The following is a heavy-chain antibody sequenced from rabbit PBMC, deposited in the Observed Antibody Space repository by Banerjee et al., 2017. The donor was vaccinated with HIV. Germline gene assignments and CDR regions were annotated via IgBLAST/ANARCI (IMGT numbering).Heavy chain of an antibody. V-gene: IGHV1S39*01. CDR1: GFDFSSYG. J-gene: IGHJ4*01. Sequence: QEQLVESGGGLVQPGGSPKLSCKASGFDFSSYGVSWVRQAPGKGLEWIGYIDPVFGRTYYASWVKGRFTISKASSTTVTLQMTSLTAADTATYFCARSADAGCAYALWGQGTLVTVS. CDR2: IDPVFGRT. CDR3: ARSADAGCAYAL. D-gene: IGHD6-1*01.